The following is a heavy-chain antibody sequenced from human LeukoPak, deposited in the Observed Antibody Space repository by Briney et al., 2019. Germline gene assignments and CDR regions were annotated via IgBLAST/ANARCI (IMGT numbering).Heavy chain of an antibody. Sequence: ASVKVSCKASGYTFTSYGISWVRQAPGQGLEWMGWISAYNGNTNYAQKLQGRVTMTTDTSTSTAYMELSSLRSEDTAVYYCARDYSTFTYYYDSSGYCPVYWGQGTLVTVSS. CDR2: ISAYNGNT. D-gene: IGHD3-22*01. CDR1: GYTFTSYG. V-gene: IGHV1-18*01. CDR3: ARDYSTFTYYYDSSGYCPVY. J-gene: IGHJ4*02.